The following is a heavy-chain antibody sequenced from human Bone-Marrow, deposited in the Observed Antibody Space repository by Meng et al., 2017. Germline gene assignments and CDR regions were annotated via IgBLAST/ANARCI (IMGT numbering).Heavy chain of an antibody. CDR2: INHSGST. V-gene: IGHV4-34*01. CDR3: ARIRHYYGSGSYYGNYYYYGMDV. CDR1: GGSFSGYY. Sequence: SETLSLTCAVYGGSFSGYYWSWIRQPPGKGLEWIGEINHSGSTNYTPSLKSRVTISVDTSKNQFSLKLSSVTAADTAVYYCARIRHYYGSGSYYGNYYYYGMDVWGQGTTVTVSS. J-gene: IGHJ6*02. D-gene: IGHD3-10*01.